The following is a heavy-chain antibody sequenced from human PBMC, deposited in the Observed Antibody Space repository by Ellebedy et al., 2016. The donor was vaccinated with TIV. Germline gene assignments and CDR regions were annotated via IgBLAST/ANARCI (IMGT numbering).Heavy chain of an antibody. CDR3: ARRGSYGDYAVQVNSWFDR. D-gene: IGHD3-16*01. V-gene: IGHV3-7*01. Sequence: PGGSLRLSCVASGFSFRSYWMSWVRQAPGKGLEWVANIYQDGSTKYYVDSVKSRFTISRDNAKNSLFLQMNSLRVEDTAVYYCARRGSYGDYAVQVNSWFDRWGRGTLVSVSS. CDR1: GFSFRSYW. J-gene: IGHJ5*02. CDR2: IYQDGSTK.